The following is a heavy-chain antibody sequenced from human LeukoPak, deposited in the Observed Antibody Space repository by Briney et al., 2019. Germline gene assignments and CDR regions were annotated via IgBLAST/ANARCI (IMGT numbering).Heavy chain of an antibody. V-gene: IGHV3-30-3*01. D-gene: IGHD4-17*01. CDR1: GFTFSSYA. CDR3: ARDPYGDYVSGNWFDP. CDR2: ISYDASNK. J-gene: IGHJ5*02. Sequence: GGSLRLSCAASGFTFSSYAMHWVRQAPGKGLEWVAVISYDASNKYYTDSVKGRFTISRDNSKNMLYLQMNSLRAEDTAVYYCARDPYGDYVSGNWFDPWGQGTLVTVSS.